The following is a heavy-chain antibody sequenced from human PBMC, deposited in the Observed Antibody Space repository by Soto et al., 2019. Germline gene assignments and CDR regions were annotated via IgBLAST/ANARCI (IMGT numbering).Heavy chain of an antibody. V-gene: IGHV4-30-4*01. CDR3: ARDLGDDFWSGYYTGGDYYYGMDV. D-gene: IGHD3-3*01. J-gene: IGHJ6*02. CDR1: GGSISSGDYY. Sequence: QVQLQESGPGLVKPSQTLSLTCTVSGGSISSGDYYWSWIRQPPGKGLEWIGYIYYSGSTHYNPSLKKRVTTAVDTSKNQFSLKLSSVPAEDTAVYYCARDLGDDFWSGYYTGGDYYYGMDVWGQGTTVTVSS. CDR2: IYYSGST.